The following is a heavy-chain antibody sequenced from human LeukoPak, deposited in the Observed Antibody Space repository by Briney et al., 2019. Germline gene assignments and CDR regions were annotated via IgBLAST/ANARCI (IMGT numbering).Heavy chain of an antibody. Sequence: GASVKVSCKTSGYTFTDYYMHWVRQAPGQGLEWMGWINPDSGGTSYAQKFQGRVTMTRDTSISTAYMGLSSLRSEDTAVYYCAREGFGELLVGDFDYWGQGTLVTVSS. J-gene: IGHJ4*02. CDR1: GYTFTDYY. D-gene: IGHD3-10*01. CDR2: INPDSGGT. V-gene: IGHV1-2*02. CDR3: AREGFGELLVGDFDY.